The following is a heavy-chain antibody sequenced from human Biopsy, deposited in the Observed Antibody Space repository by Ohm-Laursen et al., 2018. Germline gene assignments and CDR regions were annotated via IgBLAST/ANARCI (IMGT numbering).Heavy chain of an antibody. CDR2: IYHSGGT. CDR3: ARMDCSGGSCHYYSYGMDV. D-gene: IGHD2-15*01. J-gene: IGHJ6*02. Sequence: SETLSLTCPVSGVSITAYYWSWIRQPPGKGLECIGNIYHSGGTNYNPSLKSRLTISVDTSKNQFSLKLSSVTAADTAVYYCARMDCSGGSCHYYSYGMDVWGQGTTVTVSS. CDR1: GVSITAYY. V-gene: IGHV4-4*09.